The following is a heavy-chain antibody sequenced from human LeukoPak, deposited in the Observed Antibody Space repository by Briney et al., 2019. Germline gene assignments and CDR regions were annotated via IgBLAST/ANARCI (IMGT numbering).Heavy chain of an antibody. CDR2: IYSGDTT. CDR1: GFTVSSNY. Sequence: GGSLRLSCAASGFTVSSNYLTWVRQAPGKGLEWVSIIYSGDTTYYADSVEGRFTVSRDISKNTLYLQMNSLRAEDTAVYYCARARAGTTRDFDYWGQGTLVTVSS. V-gene: IGHV3-53*01. D-gene: IGHD1-7*01. CDR3: ARARAGTTRDFDY. J-gene: IGHJ4*02.